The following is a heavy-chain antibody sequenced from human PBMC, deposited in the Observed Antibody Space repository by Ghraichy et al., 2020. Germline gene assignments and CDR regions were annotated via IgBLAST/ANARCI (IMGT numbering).Heavy chain of an antibody. CDR3: AKAESPARPDFDY. CDR1: GFTFSSYA. CDR2: ISGSGGST. D-gene: IGHD6-6*01. Sequence: GESLNISCAASGFTFSSYAMSWVRQAPGKGLEWVSAISGSGGSTYYADSVKGRFTISKDNSKNTLYLQMNSLRAEDTAVYYCAKAESPARPDFDYWGQGTLVTVSS. J-gene: IGHJ4*02. V-gene: IGHV3-23*01.